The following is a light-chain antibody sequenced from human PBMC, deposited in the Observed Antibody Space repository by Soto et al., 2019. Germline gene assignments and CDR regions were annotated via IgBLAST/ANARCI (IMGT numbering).Light chain of an antibody. CDR1: QSVRSN. Sequence: EIVMTQSPATLSVSPVEGVTLSCRAGQSVRSNLAWYQQKPGQAPRLLIYGASTRATGIPARFSGSGSGTEFTLTISSLQSEDFAVYYCQQYNNWPRTFGQGTKVDIK. V-gene: IGKV3-15*01. CDR2: GAS. CDR3: QQYNNWPRT. J-gene: IGKJ1*01.